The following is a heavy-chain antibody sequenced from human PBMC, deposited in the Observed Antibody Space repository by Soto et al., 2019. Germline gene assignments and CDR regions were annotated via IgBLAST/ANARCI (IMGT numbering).Heavy chain of an antibody. Sequence: GVSLRLSCAASGFTFSSYAMHWVRQAPGKGLEWVAVISYDGSNKYYADSVKGRFTISRDNSKNTLYLQMNSLRAEDTAVYYCARDPGDYCSGGRCYSLDYWGQGALVTVSS. CDR3: ARDPGDYCSGGRCYSLDY. J-gene: IGHJ4*02. V-gene: IGHV3-30-3*01. CDR1: GFTFSSYA. CDR2: ISYDGSNK. D-gene: IGHD2-15*01.